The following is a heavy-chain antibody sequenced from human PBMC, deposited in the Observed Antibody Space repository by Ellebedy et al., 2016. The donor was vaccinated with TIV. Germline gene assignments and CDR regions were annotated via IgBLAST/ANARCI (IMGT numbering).Heavy chain of an antibody. Sequence: GESLKISCAASGFTFSSYAMSWVRQAPGKGLEWVSAISGSGGSTYYADSVKGRFTISRDNAKNSLYLQMNSLRAEDMAVYYCARVRYYASRSSNFDYWGQGALVTVSS. CDR3: ARVRYYASRSSNFDY. V-gene: IGHV3-23*01. D-gene: IGHD3-10*01. CDR2: ISGSGGST. J-gene: IGHJ4*02. CDR1: GFTFSSYA.